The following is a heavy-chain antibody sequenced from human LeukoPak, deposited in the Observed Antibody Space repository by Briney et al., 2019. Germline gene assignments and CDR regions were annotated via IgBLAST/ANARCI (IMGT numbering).Heavy chain of an antibody. CDR2: VYYGRSP. J-gene: IGHJ4*02. CDR1: GDSISPYY. V-gene: IGHV4-39*02. Sequence: PSETLSLTCTVSGDSISPYYWAWIRQPPGKGLEWIGSVYYGRSPYFNPSLESRATISVDTSKNHFSLKMSSVTAADTAVYYCARSSGTGTFSYWGQGTLVTVSS. CDR3: ARSSGTGTFSY. D-gene: IGHD6-25*01.